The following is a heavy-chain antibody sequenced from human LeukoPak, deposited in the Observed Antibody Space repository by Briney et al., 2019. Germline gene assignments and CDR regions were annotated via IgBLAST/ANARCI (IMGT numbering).Heavy chain of an antibody. V-gene: IGHV1-69*05. Sequence: SVKVSCKASGGTFSSYAISWVRQAPGQGLEWMGGIIPIFGTANYAQKFQGRVTITTDESTSTAYMELSSLRSEDTAVYYRARGGGDPYTYYYDSSGLFDWGQGTLVTVSS. CDR2: IIPIFGTA. J-gene: IGHJ4*02. CDR3: ARGGGDPYTYYYDSSGLFD. CDR1: GGTFSSYA. D-gene: IGHD3-22*01.